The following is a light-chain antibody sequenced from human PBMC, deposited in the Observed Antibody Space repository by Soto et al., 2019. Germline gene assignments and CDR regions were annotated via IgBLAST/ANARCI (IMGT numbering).Light chain of an antibody. CDR2: DVS. CDR1: SSDVGGYNY. J-gene: IGLJ1*01. CDR3: SSYTSSSLLV. Sequence: SALTQPASVSGSPGQSITISCTGTSSDVGGYNYVSWYQQHPGKAPKLMIYDVSNRPSGVSYRFSGSKSGNTASLTISGLQAEDEADYYCSSYTSSSLLVFGTGTKVTVL. V-gene: IGLV2-14*03.